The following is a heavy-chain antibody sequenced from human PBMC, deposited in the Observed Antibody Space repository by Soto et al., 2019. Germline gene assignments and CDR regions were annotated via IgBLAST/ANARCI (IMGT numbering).Heavy chain of an antibody. D-gene: IGHD2-15*01. V-gene: IGHV3-53*01. CDR1: GFTVSSNY. J-gene: IGHJ5*02. CDR3: ARGYCSRGSCYSNWFDH. Sequence: GSLRLSCAASGFTVSSNYMSWVRQAPGKGLEWVSVIYSGGSTYYADSVKGRFTISRDNSKNTLYLQMNSLRAEDTAVYYCARGYCSRGSCYSNWFDHWGQGTLATVSS. CDR2: IYSGGST.